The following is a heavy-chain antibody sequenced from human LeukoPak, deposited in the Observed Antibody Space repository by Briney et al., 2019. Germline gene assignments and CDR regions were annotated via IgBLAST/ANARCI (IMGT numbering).Heavy chain of an antibody. CDR3: ARDGEDIVLMVYARTQYNWFDP. V-gene: IGHV1-18*01. CDR2: ISAYNGNT. J-gene: IGHJ5*02. CDR1: GYTFTSYG. Sequence: GASVNVSCKASGYTFTSYGISWVRQAPGHRREGMGWISAYNGNTNYAQKLQGRVTMTTDTSTSTAYMELSSLRSDDTAVYYCARDGEDIVLMVYARTQYNWFDPWGQGTLVTVSS. D-gene: IGHD2-8*01.